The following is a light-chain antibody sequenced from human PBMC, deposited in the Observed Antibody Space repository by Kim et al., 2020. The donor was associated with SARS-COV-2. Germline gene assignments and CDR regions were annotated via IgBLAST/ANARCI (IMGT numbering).Light chain of an antibody. J-gene: IGLJ1*01. CDR3: CSYAGFSAPYV. Sequence: QSALTQPASVSGSPGQSITISCTGTSSDIGNYNLVSWYQQHPGKAPQLLIYEVTKRPSGISNRFSGSKSGNTASLTISGLQAEDEADYHCCSYAGFSAPYVFGTVTKVTVL. V-gene: IGLV2-23*02. CDR1: SSDIGNYNL. CDR2: EVT.